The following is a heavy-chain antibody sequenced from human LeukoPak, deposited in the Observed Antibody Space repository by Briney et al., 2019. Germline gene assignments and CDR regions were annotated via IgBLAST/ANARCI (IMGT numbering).Heavy chain of an antibody. CDR1: GGSLSSSY. CDR2: IYTSGTI. V-gene: IGHV4-4*07. D-gene: IGHD3-10*01. CDR3: ARDSGTTGEVKFDP. J-gene: IGHJ5*02. Sequence: PSEPLSLTCTVSGGSLSSSYWSWIRQPAGTALEWIGRIYTSGTITYNPSLKSRVTMSVDTSKNQFSLKLSSVTAADTAVYYCARDSGTTGEVKFDPWGQGTLVTVSS.